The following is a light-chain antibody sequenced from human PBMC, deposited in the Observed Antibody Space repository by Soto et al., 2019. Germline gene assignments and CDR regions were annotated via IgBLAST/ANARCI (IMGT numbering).Light chain of an antibody. CDR3: QQYNNWPSTWT. CDR2: GAS. CDR1: QSVSSN. V-gene: IGKV3-15*01. J-gene: IGKJ1*01. Sequence: EVVLSPSLGTVSMTPWERAPLSCMARQSVSSNLAWYQQKPGQAPRLLIYGASTRATGIPARFSGSGSGTEFTLTISSLQSEDFAVYYCQQYNNWPSTWTFGQGSNVAI.